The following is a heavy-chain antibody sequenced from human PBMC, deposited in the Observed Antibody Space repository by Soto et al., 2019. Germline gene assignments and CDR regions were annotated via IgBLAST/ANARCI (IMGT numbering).Heavy chain of an antibody. D-gene: IGHD5-12*01. CDR2: VIPIFQAT. CDR3: VRSSWDRAATMNKHLDA. CDR1: EGHCNSYA. Sequence: HVHLVQSAAEVKKPGSSVRVACKPSEGHCNSYAIRWVLQAPGPGLEWMGAVIPIFQATSYSQTFQHRVTIIADKSTSTADMEMSSLTFEDTAFYYGVRSSWDRAATMNKHLDAWGQGTLVTVSS. J-gene: IGHJ5*02. V-gene: IGHV1-69*06.